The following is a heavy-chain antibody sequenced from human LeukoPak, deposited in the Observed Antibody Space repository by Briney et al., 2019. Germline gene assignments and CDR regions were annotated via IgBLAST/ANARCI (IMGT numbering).Heavy chain of an antibody. Sequence: SETLSLTCTVSGGSISRYYWSWIRQPPGKGLEWIGYIYHSGSTKYNPSLKSRVTISVDTSKNQFSLKMSSVTAADTAVYYCARDGYSGNDGLWGQGTLVTVSS. D-gene: IGHD5-12*01. J-gene: IGHJ4*02. CDR1: GGSISRYY. CDR2: IYHSGST. V-gene: IGHV4-59*01. CDR3: ARDGYSGNDGL.